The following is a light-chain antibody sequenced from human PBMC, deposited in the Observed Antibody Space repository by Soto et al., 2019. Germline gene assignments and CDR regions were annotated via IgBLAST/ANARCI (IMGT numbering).Light chain of an antibody. Sequence: QSALTQPPSVSRSPGQSVTISCTGTSSDVGSYNRVSWYQQPLGTAPKLMIYDVTNRPSGVPDRFSGSKSGNTASLTISGLQAEDEADYYCNSYTSSNTLVFGGGTQLTVL. CDR1: SSDVGSYNR. CDR2: DVT. V-gene: IGLV2-18*02. J-gene: IGLJ2*01. CDR3: NSYTSSNTLV.